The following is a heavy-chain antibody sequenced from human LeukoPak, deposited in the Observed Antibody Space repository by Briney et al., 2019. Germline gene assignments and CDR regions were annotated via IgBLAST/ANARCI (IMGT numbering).Heavy chain of an antibody. CDR3: ARDRPHGGHNGFDS. D-gene: IGHD4-23*01. V-gene: IGHV3-53*01. J-gene: IGHJ4*02. CDR1: GFSVSEHY. CDR2: IYTNGNT. Sequence: GGSLRLSCAASGFSVSEHYMNWIRQAPGMGLEWVSAIYTNGNTYYTDSVRGRFTISRDSFRNILYLQLDSLRGDDTAVYYCARDRPHGGHNGFDSWGQGTLVTVSS.